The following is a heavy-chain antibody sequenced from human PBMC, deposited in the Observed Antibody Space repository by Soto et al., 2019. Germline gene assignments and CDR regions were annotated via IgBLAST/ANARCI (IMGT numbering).Heavy chain of an antibody. CDR1: GFTFSSYA. Sequence: EVQLLESGGGLGQPGGSLRLSCAASGFTFSSYAISWVRQAPGKGLEWVSIISGSGGTTYYSDPVKGRFTISRDHSKNTVFLQMDGLRAEDTAIYYCAKDARHGGNSPLDYWGQGTLVSVSS. D-gene: IGHD4-4*01. J-gene: IGHJ4*02. CDR2: ISGSGGTT. CDR3: AKDARHGGNSPLDY. V-gene: IGHV3-23*01.